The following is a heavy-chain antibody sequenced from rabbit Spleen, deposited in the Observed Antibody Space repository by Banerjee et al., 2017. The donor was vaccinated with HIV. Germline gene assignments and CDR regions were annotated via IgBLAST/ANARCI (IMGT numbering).Heavy chain of an antibody. J-gene: IGHJ6*01. V-gene: IGHV1S40*01. CDR1: GFSFNNNDY. CDR3: ARDTPTSFSAYGMDL. Sequence: QSLEESGGDLVKPVASLTLTCTASGFSFNNNDYMCWVRQSPGKGLEWISCTAGSSSGFMYSPNCAKGRFTCSQTSSTTGTLQMTSLTVAATAAYFCARDTPTSFSAYGMDLWSQGPIVTVS. CDR2: TAGSSSGFM. D-gene: IGHD6-1*01.